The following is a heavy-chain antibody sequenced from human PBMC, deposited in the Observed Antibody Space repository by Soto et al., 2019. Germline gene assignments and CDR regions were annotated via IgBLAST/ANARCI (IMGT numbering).Heavy chain of an antibody. CDR3: ARVNGGSSGWIDP. J-gene: IGHJ5*02. CDR1: GGSISSGDYF. CDR2: IYHSGNT. Sequence: LSLTCTVSGGSISSGDYFWRWVRQHPVKGLEWIGDIYHSGNTYYNPSLKSRVSISVDTSKNQFSLKLTSVSAADTAVYYCARVNGGSSGWIDPWGQGTLVTVSS. D-gene: IGHD6-6*01. V-gene: IGHV4-31*02.